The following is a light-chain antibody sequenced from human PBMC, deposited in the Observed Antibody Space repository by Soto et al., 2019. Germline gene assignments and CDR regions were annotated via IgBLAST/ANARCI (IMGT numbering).Light chain of an antibody. J-gene: IGKJ1*01. CDR3: QQRSNSPRT. Sequence: EILMTQSPATLTVCPGEWAPLPCRASQSVSSKLAWYQQKHGQAPRLIIYGASTRTTGIPARFSGSGSGTDFTLTISSLEPEDFAVYYCQQRSNSPRTFGQGTKVDIK. CDR1: QSVSSK. V-gene: IGKV3-15*01. CDR2: GAS.